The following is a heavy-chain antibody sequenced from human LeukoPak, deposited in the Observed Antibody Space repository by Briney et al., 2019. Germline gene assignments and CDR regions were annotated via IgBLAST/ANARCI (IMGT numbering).Heavy chain of an antibody. CDR1: GDSISTYY. V-gene: IGHV4-59*06. CDR3: ARQQYGALGY. D-gene: IGHD4/OR15-4a*01. Sequence: PSETLSLTCTVSGDSISTYYWNWIRQPPGKGLEWIGYIYYSGSTYYNPSLKSRVTISVDTSKNQFSLKLSSVTAADTAVYYCARQQYGALGYWGQGTLVTVSS. CDR2: IYYSGST. J-gene: IGHJ4*02.